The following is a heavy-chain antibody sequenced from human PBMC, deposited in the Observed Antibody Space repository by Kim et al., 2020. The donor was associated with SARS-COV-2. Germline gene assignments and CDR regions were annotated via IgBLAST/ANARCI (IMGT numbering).Heavy chain of an antibody. V-gene: IGHV4-39*01. CDR3: ALRGPYSSSWYEEDY. D-gene: IGHD6-13*01. Sequence: SETLSLTCTVSGGSISSSSYYWGWIRQPPGKGLEWIGSIYYSGSTYYNPSLKSRVTISVDTSKNQFSLKLSSVTAADTAVYYCALRGPYSSSWYEEDYWGQGTLVTVSS. CDR1: GGSISSSSYY. J-gene: IGHJ4*02. CDR2: IYYSGST.